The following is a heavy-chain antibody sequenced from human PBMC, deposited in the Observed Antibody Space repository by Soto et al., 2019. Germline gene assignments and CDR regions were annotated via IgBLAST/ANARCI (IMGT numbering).Heavy chain of an antibody. CDR3: ATSPMAARYGNWFDR. V-gene: IGHV1-18*04. CDR1: GYTFSSSI. D-gene: IGHD5-18*01. CDR2: ISVYSGHT. Sequence: QVQLVQSGAEVKKPGASVTVSYKASGYTFSSSIISWVRQAPGQGLEWMGWISVYSGHTNYAPKFQGRVTVTTDTSTSTAYMELRSLRSDDTAVYYCATSPMAARYGNWFDRWGQGTLVTVSS. J-gene: IGHJ5*02.